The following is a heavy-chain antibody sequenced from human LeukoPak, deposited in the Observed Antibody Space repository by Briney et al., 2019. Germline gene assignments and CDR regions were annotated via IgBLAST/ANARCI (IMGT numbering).Heavy chain of an antibody. V-gene: IGHV3-33*06. CDR3: AKGNCGGDCYSPDY. Sequence: GGSLRLSCAASGFTFSSYGMHWVHQAPGKGLEWVAVIWYDGSNKYYADSVKGRFTISRDNSKNTLYLQMNSLRAEDTAVYYCAKGNCGGDCYSPDYWGQGTLVTVSS. J-gene: IGHJ4*02. D-gene: IGHD2-21*02. CDR1: GFTFSSYG. CDR2: IWYDGSNK.